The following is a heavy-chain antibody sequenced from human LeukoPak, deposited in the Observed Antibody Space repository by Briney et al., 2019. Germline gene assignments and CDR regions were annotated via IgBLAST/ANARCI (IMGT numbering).Heavy chain of an antibody. CDR1: GYTFTSYG. Sequence: ASVKVSCKASGYTFTSYGISWVRQAPGQGLEWMGWISAYNGNTNYAQKLRGRVTMTTDTSTSTAYMELRSLRSDDTAVYYCARDLFPLSGSNHGYDPWGQGTLVTVSS. V-gene: IGHV1-18*01. CDR3: ARDLFPLSGSNHGYDP. CDR2: ISAYNGNT. J-gene: IGHJ5*02. D-gene: IGHD1-26*01.